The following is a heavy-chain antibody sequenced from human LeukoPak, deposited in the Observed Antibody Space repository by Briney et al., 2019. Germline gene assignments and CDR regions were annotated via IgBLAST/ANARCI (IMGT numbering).Heavy chain of an antibody. CDR1: GVSFDDYY. D-gene: IGHD4-17*01. V-gene: IGHV4-34*04. CDR2: INHSGYT. Sequence: SETLSLTYAVSGVSFDDYYWAWVRQTPGKGLEWIGEINHSGYTNDSPSLKSRATLSVDTSRKQFSLNLRSVTVADAGIYYCTRMTTGHDYWGQGTLGTVSS. CDR3: TRMTTGHDY. J-gene: IGHJ4*02.